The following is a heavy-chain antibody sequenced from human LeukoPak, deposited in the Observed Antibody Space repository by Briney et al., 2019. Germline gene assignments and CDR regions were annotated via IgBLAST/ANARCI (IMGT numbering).Heavy chain of an antibody. J-gene: IGHJ3*02. CDR3: ASGSLGPGDYGEGDAFDI. CDR2: INHSGST. V-gene: IGHV4-34*01. D-gene: IGHD4-17*01. CDR1: GGSFSGYY. Sequence: SETLSLTCAVYGGSFSGYYWSWIRQPPGKGLEWIGEINHSGSTNYNPSLKSRVTISVDTSKNQFSLKLSSVTAADTAVYYCASGSLGPGDYGEGDAFDIWGQGTMVTVSS.